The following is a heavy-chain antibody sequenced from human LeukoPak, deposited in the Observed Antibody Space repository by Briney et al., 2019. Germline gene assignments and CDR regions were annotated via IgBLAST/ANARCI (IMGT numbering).Heavy chain of an antibody. V-gene: IGHV1-2*02. Sequence: ASVKVSCKPSVYTFTDYYMHCVRQAPGQGLEWKGWSNPKNGGTNYAQNIQGRVTMTRDTSISTVYMELSRLRSDDTAVYYCARGGVVAATPLVYYYYMDVWGKGTTVTVSS. D-gene: IGHD2-15*01. J-gene: IGHJ6*03. CDR3: ARGGVVAATPLVYYYYMDV. CDR2: SNPKNGGT. CDR1: VYTFTDYY.